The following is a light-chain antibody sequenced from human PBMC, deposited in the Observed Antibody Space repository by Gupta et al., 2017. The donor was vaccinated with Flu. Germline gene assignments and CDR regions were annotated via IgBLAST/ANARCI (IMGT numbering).Light chain of an antibody. CDR1: QSVSSY. V-gene: IGKV3-11*01. Sequence: EIVLTQSPATLSLSPGERATLSCRASQSVSSYLAWYQQKPGQAPRLLIYDASNSATGIPASFSGSGSGTDFTLTSSSREPEDFAVYYWQQRSNWLTFGGGTKVEIK. CDR2: DAS. CDR3: QQRSNWLT. J-gene: IGKJ4*01.